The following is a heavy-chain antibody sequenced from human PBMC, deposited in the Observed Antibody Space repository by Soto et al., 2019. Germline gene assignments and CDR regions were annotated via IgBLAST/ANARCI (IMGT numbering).Heavy chain of an antibody. J-gene: IGHJ6*02. Sequence: PSETLSLTCAVYGGPFSGYYWSWIRQPPGKGLEWIGEINHSGSTNYNPSLKSRVTISVDTSKNQFSLKLSSVTAADTAVYYCARGREYYDFWSGYSSGYYGMDVWGQGTTVTVSS. D-gene: IGHD3-3*01. V-gene: IGHV4-34*01. CDR2: INHSGST. CDR1: GGPFSGYY. CDR3: ARGREYYDFWSGYSSGYYGMDV.